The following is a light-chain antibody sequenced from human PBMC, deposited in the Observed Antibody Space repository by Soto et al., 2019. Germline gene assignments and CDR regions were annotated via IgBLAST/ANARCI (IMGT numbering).Light chain of an antibody. CDR1: SGDIGRSKF. CDR2: EVT. V-gene: IGLV2-14*01. J-gene: IGLJ1*01. Sequence: QSVLTQPASVSGSPGQSITISCTGTSGDIGRSKFVSWYQQQPGKAPKLMIYEVTNRPSGISNRFSASKSAFTASLTISGLQAEDEAHYYCSSYTTSYFYVFGPGTKLTVL. CDR3: SSYTTSYFYV.